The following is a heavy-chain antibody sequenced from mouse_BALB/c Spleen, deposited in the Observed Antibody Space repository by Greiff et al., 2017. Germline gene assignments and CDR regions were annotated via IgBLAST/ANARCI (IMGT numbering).Heavy chain of an antibody. Sequence: EVKLEESGGGLVQPGGSLKLSCAASGFTFSSYGMSWVRQTPDKRLELVATINSNGGSTYYPDSVKGRFTISRDNAKNTLYLQMSSLKSEDTAMYYCARVDGYYEAMDYWGQGTSVTVSS. CDR2: INSNGGST. D-gene: IGHD2-3*01. CDR1: GFTFSSYG. J-gene: IGHJ4*01. V-gene: IGHV5-6-3*01. CDR3: ARVDGYYEAMDY.